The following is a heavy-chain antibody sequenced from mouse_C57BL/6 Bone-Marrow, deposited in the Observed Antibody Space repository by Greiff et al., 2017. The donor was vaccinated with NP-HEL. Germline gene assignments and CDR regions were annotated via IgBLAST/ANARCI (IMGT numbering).Heavy chain of an antibody. V-gene: IGHV8-12*01. D-gene: IGHD2-4*01. CDR3: ARSPYYDPFDY. J-gene: IGHJ2*01. CDR1: GFSLSTSGMG. CDR2: LYCDDDQ. Sequence: ESGPGILQSSQTLSLTCSFSGFSLSTSGMGVSWIRQPSGKGLEWLAHLYCDDDQRYTPSLQSRLTISKYTSRNQVFLKITSVDTADTATYYCARSPYYDPFDYWGQGTTLTVSS.